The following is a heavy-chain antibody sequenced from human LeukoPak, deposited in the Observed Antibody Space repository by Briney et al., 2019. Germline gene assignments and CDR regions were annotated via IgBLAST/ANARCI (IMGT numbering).Heavy chain of an antibody. CDR1: GVSISGGGYS. J-gene: IGHJ6*04. CDR3: ARVATSSRYYGMDV. Sequence: SETRSLTCAVSGVSISGGGYSWSWIRQPPGQGLEWIGYIFHSGTSYYYPSLKSRATISIDRSKNQFSLKLTSVTAADTAVYFCARVATSSRYYGMDVWGKGTTVTVSS. D-gene: IGHD5-12*01. V-gene: IGHV4-30-2*01. CDR2: IFHSGTS.